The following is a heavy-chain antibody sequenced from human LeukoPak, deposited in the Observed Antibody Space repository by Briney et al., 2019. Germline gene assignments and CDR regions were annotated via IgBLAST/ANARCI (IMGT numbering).Heavy chain of an antibody. V-gene: IGHV3-30*18. J-gene: IGHJ4*02. CDR1: GITFSSYG. CDR2: ISYDGSNK. D-gene: IGHD3-9*01. CDR3: AKDGDILTGYPFDY. Sequence: GGSLRLSCAASGITFSSYGMHWVRQAPGKGLEWVAVISYDGSNKYYADSVKGRFTISRDNSKNTLYLQMNSLRAEDTAVYYCAKDGDILTGYPFDYWGQGTLVTVSS.